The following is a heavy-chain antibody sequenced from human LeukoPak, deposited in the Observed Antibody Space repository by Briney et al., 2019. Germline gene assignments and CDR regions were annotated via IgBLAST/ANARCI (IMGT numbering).Heavy chain of an antibody. CDR1: GFTFSSYW. Sequence: GGSLRLSCAASGFTFSSYWMHWVRHAPGKGLVWVSRINIDGGTTTYVDSVKGRFTISRDNAKNMLYLQMNSLRAEDTAVYYCARDPNGNWWFDPWGQGTLVTVSS. J-gene: IGHJ5*02. D-gene: IGHD1-1*01. CDR3: ARDPNGNWWFDP. V-gene: IGHV3-74*01. CDR2: INIDGGTT.